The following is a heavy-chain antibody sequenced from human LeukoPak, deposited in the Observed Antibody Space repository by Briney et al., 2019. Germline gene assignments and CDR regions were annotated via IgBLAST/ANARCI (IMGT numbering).Heavy chain of an antibody. CDR2: TNDSGGST. V-gene: IGHV3-23*01. CDR1: GFTFSSYA. J-gene: IGHJ6*02. CDR3: AKMSSSWTYYYGMDV. D-gene: IGHD6-13*01. Sequence: QVGGSLRLSCAASGFTFSSYAMIWVRQAPGKGLEWVSGTNDSGGSTYYADSVKGRFTISRDNSKNTLYLQMNSLRAEDTAVYYCAKMSSSWTYYYGMDVWGQGTTVTVSS.